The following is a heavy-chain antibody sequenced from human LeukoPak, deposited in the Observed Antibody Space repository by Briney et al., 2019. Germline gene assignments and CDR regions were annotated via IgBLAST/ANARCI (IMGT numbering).Heavy chain of an antibody. CDR1: GYTFTGYY. Sequence: VASVKVSCKASGYTFTGYYMHWVRQAPGQGLEWMGWINPNSGGTNYAQKFQGRVTMTRDTSISTAYMELSRLRSDDTAVYYCARDGYYGSGSYFSYYYYMDVWGKGTTVTISS. CDR3: ARDGYYGSGSYFSYYYYMDV. CDR2: INPNSGGT. V-gene: IGHV1-2*02. J-gene: IGHJ6*03. D-gene: IGHD3-10*01.